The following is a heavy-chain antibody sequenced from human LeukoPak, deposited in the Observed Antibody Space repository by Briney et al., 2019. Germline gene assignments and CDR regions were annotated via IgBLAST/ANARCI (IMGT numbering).Heavy chain of an antibody. CDR3: AREGEYTVTTREDY. CDR1: SGSISRYY. Sequence: SETLSLTCTISSGSISRYYWSWIRQPAGKGLEWIGRIWADGAPTYRPSLKSRVTISVDTSKNQFSLKLSSVTAADTAVYYCAREGEYTVTTREDYWGQGTLVTVSS. CDR2: IWADGAP. V-gene: IGHV4-4*07. J-gene: IGHJ4*02. D-gene: IGHD4-11*01.